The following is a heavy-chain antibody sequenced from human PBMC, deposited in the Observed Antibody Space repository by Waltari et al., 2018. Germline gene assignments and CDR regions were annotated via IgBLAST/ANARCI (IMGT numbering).Heavy chain of an antibody. J-gene: IGHJ4*02. Sequence: EVQLVESGGGLVQPGRSLRLSCAASGFTFDDYAMHWVRQAPGKGRGGVAGISWNSGSIGYADSVKGRFTISRDNAKNSLYLQMNSLRAEDTALYYCAKDTIPLLPDSSGLFDYWGQGTLVTVSS. D-gene: IGHD6-25*01. CDR3: AKDTIPLLPDSSGLFDY. CDR2: ISWNSGSI. V-gene: IGHV3-9*01. CDR1: GFTFDDYA.